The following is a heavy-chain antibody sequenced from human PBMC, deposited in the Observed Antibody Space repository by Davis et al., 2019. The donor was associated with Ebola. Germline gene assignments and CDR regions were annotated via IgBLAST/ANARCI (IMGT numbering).Heavy chain of an antibody. CDR3: ARHSYGSRDGEVFIYHLDIDV. D-gene: IGHD2-21*01. CDR1: GFTFSRFF. CDR2: IKEDGSEK. J-gene: IGHJ6*02. V-gene: IGHV3-7*03. Sequence: PGGSLRLSCAASGFTFSRFFMSWVRQAPGKGLEWVANIKEDGSEKYYVDSVKGRFTVSRDNVKSALHLQMNSLRVEDTAVYYCARHSYGSRDGEVFIYHLDIDVWGQGTTVTVSS.